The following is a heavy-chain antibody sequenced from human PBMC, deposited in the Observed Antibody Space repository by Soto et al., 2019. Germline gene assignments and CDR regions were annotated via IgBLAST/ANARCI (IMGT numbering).Heavy chain of an antibody. D-gene: IGHD6-19*01. CDR1: GGTFSSYA. CDR3: ARGISGWSLDFPTQYYFDY. J-gene: IGHJ4*02. CDR2: IIPIFGTA. Sequence: ASVKVSCKASGGTFSSYAISWVRQAPGQGLEWMGGIIPIFGTANYAQKFQGRVTITADESTSTAYMELSSLRSEDTAVYYCARGISGWSLDFPTQYYFDYWGQGTLVTVSS. V-gene: IGHV1-69*13.